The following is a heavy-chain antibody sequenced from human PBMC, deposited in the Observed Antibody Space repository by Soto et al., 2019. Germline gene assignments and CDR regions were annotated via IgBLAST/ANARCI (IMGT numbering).Heavy chain of an antibody. CDR3: TRGPRSTSTGTGAF. Sequence: VGSLRLSCAASGFTFSMYWMHWVRQVPGKGPEWVSRINDDGISTNYADSVKGRFTISRDNAKNTLYLQMNALRVEDTAVYYCTRGPRSTSTGTGAFWGQGTLVTVPQ. D-gene: IGHD1-1*01. V-gene: IGHV3-74*01. J-gene: IGHJ4*02. CDR2: INDDGIST. CDR1: GFTFSMYW.